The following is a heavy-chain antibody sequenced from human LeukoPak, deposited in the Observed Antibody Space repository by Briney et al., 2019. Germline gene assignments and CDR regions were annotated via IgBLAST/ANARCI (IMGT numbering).Heavy chain of an antibody. J-gene: IGHJ4*02. CDR2: IYHSGST. CDR3: ARVIPRIGFDY. V-gene: IGHV4-30-2*01. Sequence: SETLSLTCTVSGGSISSGGYYWSWIRQPPGKGLEWIGYIYHSGSTYYNPSLKSRVTISVDRSKNQFSLKLSSVTAADTAVYYCARVIPRIGFDYWGQGTLVTVSS. CDR1: GGSISSGGYY. D-gene: IGHD2-15*01.